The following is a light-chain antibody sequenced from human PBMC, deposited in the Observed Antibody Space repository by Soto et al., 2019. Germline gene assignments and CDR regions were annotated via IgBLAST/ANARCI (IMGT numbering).Light chain of an antibody. V-gene: IGLV1-40*01. J-gene: IGLJ2*01. CDR2: GNT. CDR3: YSYDSSRSTLV. Sequence: QSALTQPASVSGSPGQTITISCTGTSCDVGGCYDVHWYQQLPGTAPKLLIYGNTNRPSGVSDRFSGSKSGTTASLAITGLQAEEEADYYCYSYDSSRSTLVFGGGTKLTVL. CDR1: SCDVGGCYD.